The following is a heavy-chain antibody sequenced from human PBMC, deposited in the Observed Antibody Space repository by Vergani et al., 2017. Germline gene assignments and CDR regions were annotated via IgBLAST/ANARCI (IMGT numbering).Heavy chain of an antibody. CDR3: ARRRSYYYYYMDV. D-gene: IGHD5-24*01. V-gene: IGHV4-30-4*08. J-gene: IGHJ6*03. CDR2: IYYNGNT. Sequence: QVQLQESGPGLVKPSQTLSRTCTVSGGSISSGDYYWSWIRQPPGKGLEWIGYIYYNGNTYYNPSLKSRVTISVDTSKNQFSLKLSSVTAADTAVYYCARRRSYYYYYMDVWGKGTTVTVSS. CDR1: GGSISSGDYY.